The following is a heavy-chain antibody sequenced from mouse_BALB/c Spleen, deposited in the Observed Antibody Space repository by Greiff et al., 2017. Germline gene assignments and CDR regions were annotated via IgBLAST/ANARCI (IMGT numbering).Heavy chain of an antibody. J-gene: IGHJ4*01. CDR3: ARDPYGNYFMDY. CDR2: INSNGGST. D-gene: IGHD2-1*01. CDR1: GFTFSSYG. Sequence: EVQVVESGGGLVQPGGSLKLSCAASGFTFSSYGMSWVRQTPDKRLELVATINSNGGSTYYPDSVKGRFTISRDNAKNTLYLQMSSLKSEDTAMYYCARDPYGNYFMDYWGQGTSVTVSS. V-gene: IGHV5-6-3*01.